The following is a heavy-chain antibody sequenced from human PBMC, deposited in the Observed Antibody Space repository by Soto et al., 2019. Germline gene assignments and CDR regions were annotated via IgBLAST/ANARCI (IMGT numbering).Heavy chain of an antibody. J-gene: IGHJ5*02. CDR2: IATYNSNR. CDR1: GDTFTNFG. D-gene: IGHD3-10*01. V-gene: IGHV1-18*01. Sequence: PLVQSGPQVKKPGASVSVSCKTSGDTFTNFGLSWVRQAPGQGLEWMGWIATYNSNRNYAQKFQGRLTLTTDTSTSTAYMELKSLTYDDTAVYYCARVVRGVVNWFDHWGQGTLVTVSS. CDR3: ARVVRGVVNWFDH.